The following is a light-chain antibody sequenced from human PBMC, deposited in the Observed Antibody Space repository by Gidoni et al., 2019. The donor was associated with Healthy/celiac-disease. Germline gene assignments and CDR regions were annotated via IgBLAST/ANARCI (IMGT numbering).Light chain of an antibody. Sequence: EIVKTQSPATLSVSPGERATLSCRASQSVSSNLAWYQQKPGQAPRLLIYGASTRATGIPAGLSGSGSGTEFTLTISSLQSEDFAVYYCQQYNNWPPWTFGQGTKVEIK. V-gene: IGKV3-15*01. CDR1: QSVSSN. CDR2: GAS. CDR3: QQYNNWPPWT. J-gene: IGKJ1*01.